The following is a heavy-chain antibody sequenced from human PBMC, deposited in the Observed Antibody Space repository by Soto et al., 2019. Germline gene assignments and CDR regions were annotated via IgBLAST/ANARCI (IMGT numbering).Heavy chain of an antibody. CDR2: IIPILGIA. V-gene: IGHV1-69*02. CDR1: GGTFSSYT. Sequence: SVKVSCKASGGTFSSYTISWVRQAPGQGLEWMGRIIPILGIANYAQKFQGRVTITADKSTSTAYMELSSLRSEDTAVYYCARHSGYDLVFDYWGQGTLVTVSS. J-gene: IGHJ4*02. CDR3: ARHSGYDLVFDY. D-gene: IGHD5-12*01.